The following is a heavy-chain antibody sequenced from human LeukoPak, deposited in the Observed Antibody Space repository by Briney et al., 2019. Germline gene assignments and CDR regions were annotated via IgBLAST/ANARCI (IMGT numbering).Heavy chain of an antibody. D-gene: IGHD6-13*01. V-gene: IGHV4-61*02. J-gene: IGHJ5*02. CDR1: GGSISSGSYY. CDR2: IYTSGST. CDR3: ARDGESYSSSWYYNWFDP. Sequence: PSETLSLTCTVSGGSISSGSYYWSWIRQPAGKGLEWIGRIYTSGSTNYNPSLKSRVTISVDTSKNQFSLKLSSVTAADTAVHYCARDGESYSSSWYYNWFDPWGQGTLVTVSS.